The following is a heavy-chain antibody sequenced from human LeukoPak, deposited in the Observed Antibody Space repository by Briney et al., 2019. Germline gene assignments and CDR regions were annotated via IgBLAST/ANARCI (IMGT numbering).Heavy chain of an antibody. V-gene: IGHV4-4*07. CDR2: IYTSGST. Sequence: SETLSLTCTVSGGSISSYYWSWIRQPAGKGPEWIGRIYTSGSTNYNPSLKSRVTMSVDTSKNQFSLKLSPVTAADTAVYYCARDLVGSSRWYDAFDIWGQGTMVTVSS. CDR3: ARDLVGSSRWYDAFDI. D-gene: IGHD6-19*01. CDR1: GGSISSYY. J-gene: IGHJ3*02.